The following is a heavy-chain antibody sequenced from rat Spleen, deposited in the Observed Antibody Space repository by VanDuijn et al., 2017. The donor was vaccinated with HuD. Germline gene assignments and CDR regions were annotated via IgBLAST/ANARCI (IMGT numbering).Heavy chain of an antibody. Sequence: QVQLKESGPGLVQPSQTLSLTCTVSGFSLTGNNVHWVRQPPGKGLEWMGRMRYDGDTYYNSALKSRLSISRDTSKNQVFLKMNSLQTDDTAIYYCTRDPHTMGAFDYWGQGVMVTVSS. CDR3: TRDPHTMGAFDY. D-gene: IGHD1-7*01. CDR1: GFSLTGNN. J-gene: IGHJ2*01. V-gene: IGHV2S30*01. CDR2: MRYDGDT.